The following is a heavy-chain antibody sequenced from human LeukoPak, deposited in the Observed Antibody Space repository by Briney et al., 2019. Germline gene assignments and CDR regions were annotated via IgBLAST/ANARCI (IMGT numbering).Heavy chain of an antibody. CDR2: VKYDGSEK. V-gene: IGHV3-7*01. CDR3: ARAPREWLLGYYFDY. CDR1: GFTFSSYW. Sequence: GGSLRLSCAASGFTFSSYWISWVRQAPGKGLEWVANVKYDGSEKYYVDSVKGRFTISRDNAKNSLYLQMNSLRAEDTAVYYCARAPREWLLGYYFDYWGQGTLVTVSS. D-gene: IGHD3-3*01. J-gene: IGHJ4*02.